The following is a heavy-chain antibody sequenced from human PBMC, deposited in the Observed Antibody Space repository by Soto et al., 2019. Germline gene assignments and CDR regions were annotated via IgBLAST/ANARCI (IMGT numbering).Heavy chain of an antibody. CDR2: INSNGRST. CDR3: VRDYYYSSSYLNLFDP. J-gene: IGHJ5*02. CDR1: GFTFSSYW. V-gene: IGHV3-74*01. Sequence: GGSLRLSCAASGFTFSSYWMHWVRQAPGKGLVWVSRINSNGRSTSYADSVKGRFTISRDNAKNTLYLQMNSLRAEDTAVYYCVRDYYYSSSYLNLFDPWCQGTLGTVS. D-gene: IGHD3-22*01.